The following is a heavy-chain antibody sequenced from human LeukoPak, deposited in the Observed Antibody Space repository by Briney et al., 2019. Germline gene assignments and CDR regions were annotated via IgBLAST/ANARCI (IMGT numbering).Heavy chain of an antibody. J-gene: IGHJ5*02. Sequence: ASVKVSCKVSGYTLTELSMHWVRQAPGKGLEWMGGFDPEDGETIYAQKFQGRVTMTEDTSTDTAYMELSSLRSEDTAVYYCATKRLIYGDYGRVWFDPWGQGTLVTVSS. CDR2: FDPEDGET. V-gene: IGHV1-24*01. CDR3: ATKRLIYGDYGRVWFDP. CDR1: GYTLTELS. D-gene: IGHD4-17*01.